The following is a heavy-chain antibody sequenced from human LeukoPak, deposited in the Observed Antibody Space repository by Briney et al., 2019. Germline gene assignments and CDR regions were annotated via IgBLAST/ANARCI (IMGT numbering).Heavy chain of an antibody. CDR3: ARRDKGRPSPTDY. CDR1: GGSISSSSYY. Sequence: SETLSLTCTVSGGSISSSSYYWGWIRQPPGMGLEWIGSIYYSGSTYYNPSLKSRVTISVDTSKNQFSLKLSSVTAADTAVYYCARRDKGRPSPTDYWGQGTLVTVSS. CDR2: IYYSGST. J-gene: IGHJ4*02. V-gene: IGHV4-39*01. D-gene: IGHD2-2*01.